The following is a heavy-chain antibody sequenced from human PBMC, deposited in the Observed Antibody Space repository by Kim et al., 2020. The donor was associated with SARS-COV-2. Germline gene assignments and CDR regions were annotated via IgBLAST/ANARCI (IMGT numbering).Heavy chain of an antibody. J-gene: IGHJ3*02. V-gene: IGHV4-4*02. Sequence: SETLSLTCAVSGGSISSSNWWSWVRQPPGKGLEWIGEIYHSGSTNYNPSLKGRVTISVDKSKNQFSLKLSSVTAADTAVYYCARAKCSGGSCYSPAAFDIWGQGTMVTVSS. CDR3: ARAKCSGGSCYSPAAFDI. CDR2: IYHSGST. CDR1: GGSISSSNW. D-gene: IGHD2-15*01.